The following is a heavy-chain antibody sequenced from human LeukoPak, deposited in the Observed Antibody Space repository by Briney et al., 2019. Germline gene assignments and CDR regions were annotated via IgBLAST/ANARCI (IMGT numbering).Heavy chain of an antibody. CDR3: ARDNVKTAFDP. Sequence: PGGSLRLSCAASGFTFSSYSMNWVRQAPGKGLGWVSSISSSSSYIYYADSVKGRFTISRDNAKNSLYLQMNSLRAEDTAVYYCARDNVKTAFDPWGQGTLVTVSS. D-gene: IGHD1-1*01. CDR2: ISSSSSYI. J-gene: IGHJ5*02. CDR1: GFTFSSYS. V-gene: IGHV3-21*01.